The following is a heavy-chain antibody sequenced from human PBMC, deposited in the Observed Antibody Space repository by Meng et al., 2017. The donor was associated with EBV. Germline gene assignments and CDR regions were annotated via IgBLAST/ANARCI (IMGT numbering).Heavy chain of an antibody. CDR2: IIPAGGNT. CDR3: VRELVGGTFDY. Sequence: HGQPVRSGAEVKKPGASVKVSCKASGYTFTSYYLHWVRQAPGQGLEWMGIIIPAGGNTNYAQKFRGRFTMTRDTSTSTVYMDLSILTSEDTAVYYCVRELVGGTFDYWGQGTLVTVSS. D-gene: IGHD1/OR15-1a*01. V-gene: IGHV1-46*01. J-gene: IGHJ4*02. CDR1: GYTFTSYY.